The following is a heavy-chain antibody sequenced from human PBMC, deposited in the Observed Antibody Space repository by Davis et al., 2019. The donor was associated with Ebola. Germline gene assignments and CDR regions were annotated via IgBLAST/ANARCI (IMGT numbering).Heavy chain of an antibody. CDR2: INHSGST. Sequence: SETLSLTCAVYGGSFSGYYWSWIRQPPGKGLEWIGEINHSGSTNYNPSLKSRVTISVDTSKNQFSLKLSSVTAADTAVYYCARGVIVGATSNWGQGTLVTVSS. J-gene: IGHJ4*02. D-gene: IGHD1-26*01. V-gene: IGHV4-34*01. CDR1: GGSFSGYY. CDR3: ARGVIVGATSN.